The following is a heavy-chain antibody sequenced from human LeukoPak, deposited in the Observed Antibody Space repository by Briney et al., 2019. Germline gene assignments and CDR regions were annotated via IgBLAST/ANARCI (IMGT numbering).Heavy chain of an antibody. J-gene: IGHJ5*02. Sequence: SETLSLTCTVSGGSISSYYWSWIRQPPGKGLEWIGYIYYSGSTNYNPSLKSRVTISVDTSKNQFSLKLSSVTAADTAVYYCARGELRWFDPWGQGTLVTVSS. CDR3: ARGELRWFDP. D-gene: IGHD1-26*01. V-gene: IGHV4-59*01. CDR1: GGSISSYY. CDR2: IYYSGST.